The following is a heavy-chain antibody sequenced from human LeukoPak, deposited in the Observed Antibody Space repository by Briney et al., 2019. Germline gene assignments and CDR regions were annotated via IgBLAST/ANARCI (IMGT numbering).Heavy chain of an antibody. Sequence: PGGSLRLSCVVSGFTFSSYWMSWVRQAPGKGLEWVSYISSSSSTIYYADSVKGRFTISRDNAKNSLYLQMNSLRAEDTAVYYCARVPLYYYGSTLGAFDIWGQGTMVTVSS. CDR3: ARVPLYYYGSTLGAFDI. CDR2: ISSSSSTI. CDR1: GFTFSSYW. D-gene: IGHD3-10*01. J-gene: IGHJ3*02. V-gene: IGHV3-48*04.